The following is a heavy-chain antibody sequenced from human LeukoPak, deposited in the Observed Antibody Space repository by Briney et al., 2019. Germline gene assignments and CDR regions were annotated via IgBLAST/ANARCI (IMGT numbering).Heavy chain of an antibody. CDR2: IYYSGST. Sequence: SETLSLTCTVCGGSISSYYWSWIRQPPGKGLAWIGYIYYSGSTNYHPSLNSRVTISVDTSKNQFSLKLSSVTAADTAVYYCARSRRGYNWNDGVYYWGQGTLVTVSS. V-gene: IGHV4-59*01. J-gene: IGHJ4*02. CDR1: GGSISSYY. CDR3: ARSRRGYNWNDGVYY. D-gene: IGHD1-1*01.